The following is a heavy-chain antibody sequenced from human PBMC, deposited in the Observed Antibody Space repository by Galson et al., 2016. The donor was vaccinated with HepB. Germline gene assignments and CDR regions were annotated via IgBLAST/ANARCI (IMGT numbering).Heavy chain of an antibody. CDR1: GFSLSTTGEA. J-gene: IGHJ4*02. CDR2: IHWNDDK. V-gene: IGHV2-5*01. D-gene: IGHD2-15*01. Sequence: PALVKPTQTLTLTCTFSGFSLSTTGEAVGWTRQPPGKALEWLALIHWNDDKRYSPSLKSRLTITKDTSKNQVVLTVTKMDPVDTATYFCAHRRSGYCNTVNCLYFDYWGQGTLATVSS. CDR3: AHRRSGYCNTVNCLYFDY.